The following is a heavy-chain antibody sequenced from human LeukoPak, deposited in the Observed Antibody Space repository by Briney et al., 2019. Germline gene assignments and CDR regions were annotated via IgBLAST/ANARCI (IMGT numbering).Heavy chain of an antibody. CDR1: GFTFSSYE. V-gene: IGHV3-48*03. CDR2: ISSGGSIF. D-gene: IGHD2-15*01. Sequence: GGSLRLTCAASGFTFSSYEINWVRQAPGKGLEWISYISSGGSIFYNADSVMGRFTISRDNAKNSLYLQMNSLRAEDTAVYYCAREGAYCSGTSCIRFFDYWGQGTLVSVSS. J-gene: IGHJ4*02. CDR3: AREGAYCSGTSCIRFFDY.